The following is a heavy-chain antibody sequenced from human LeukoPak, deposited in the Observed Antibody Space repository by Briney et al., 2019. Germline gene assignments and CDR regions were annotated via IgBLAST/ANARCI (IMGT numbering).Heavy chain of an antibody. D-gene: IGHD2-2*01. V-gene: IGHV3-30*18. Sequence: GGSLRLSCAASGFTFSSYGMHWVRKAPGKGLEGVAVISYDGSNKYYADSVKGRFTISRENSKNTLYLQMNSLRSQDTAVYYCAKDSSPYCSSTSCYYNRFDPWGQGTLVTVSS. CDR1: GFTFSSYG. CDR2: ISYDGSNK. CDR3: AKDSSPYCSSTSCYYNRFDP. J-gene: IGHJ5*02.